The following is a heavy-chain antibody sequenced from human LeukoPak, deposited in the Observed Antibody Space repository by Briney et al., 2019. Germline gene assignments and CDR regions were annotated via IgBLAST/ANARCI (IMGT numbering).Heavy chain of an antibody. Sequence: GGSLRLSCAASGFTFSSYNMNWVRQAPGKGLEWVSYISSTSNTIYYADSVKGRFTISRDNAKNSLYLQMNSQRAEDTAVYYRARGRGYSYGQLDYWGQGTLVTVSS. CDR3: ARGRGYSYGQLDY. V-gene: IGHV3-48*01. J-gene: IGHJ4*02. CDR1: GFTFSSYN. CDR2: ISSTSNTI. D-gene: IGHD5-18*01.